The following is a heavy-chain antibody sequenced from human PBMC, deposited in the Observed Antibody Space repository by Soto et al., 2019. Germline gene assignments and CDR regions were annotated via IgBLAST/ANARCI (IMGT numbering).Heavy chain of an antibody. D-gene: IGHD2-15*01. CDR3: ARLTDYSTFRYYGMDV. CDR1: GYSFTSYW. J-gene: IGHJ6*02. Sequence: GESLKISCKGSGYSFTSYWIGWVRQMPGKGLEWMGIIYPGDSDTRYSPSFQGQVTISADKSISTAYLQWSSLKASDTAMYYCARLTDYSTFRYYGMDVWGQGTTVTVSS. V-gene: IGHV5-51*01. CDR2: IYPGDSDT.